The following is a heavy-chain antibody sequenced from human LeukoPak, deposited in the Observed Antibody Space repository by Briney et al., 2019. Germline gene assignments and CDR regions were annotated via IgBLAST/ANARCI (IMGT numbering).Heavy chain of an antibody. V-gene: IGHV4-39*07. Sequence: SETLSLTCTVSGGSISSSSYYWGWIRQPPGKGLERIGSIYYSGSTYYNPSLKSRVTISVDTSKNQFSLKLSSVTAADTAVYYCARDRDADPNSSWYRSGLNWFDPWGQGTLVTVSS. CDR1: GGSISSSSYY. D-gene: IGHD6-13*01. CDR2: IYYSGST. J-gene: IGHJ5*02. CDR3: ARDRDADPNSSWYRSGLNWFDP.